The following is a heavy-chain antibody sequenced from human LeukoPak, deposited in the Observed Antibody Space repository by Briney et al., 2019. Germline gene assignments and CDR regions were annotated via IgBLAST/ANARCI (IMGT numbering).Heavy chain of an antibody. Sequence: SSETLSLTCSVSGGSISSYYWSWIRQPPGKGLEWIGNIYYSGSTNYNPSLKSRVTISVDTSKNQFSLKLSSVTAADTAVYYCTRGSIAYYYMDVWGKGTTVTISS. CDR3: TRGSIAYYYMDV. J-gene: IGHJ6*03. CDR2: IYYSGST. D-gene: IGHD3-22*01. V-gene: IGHV4-59*01. CDR1: GGSISSYY.